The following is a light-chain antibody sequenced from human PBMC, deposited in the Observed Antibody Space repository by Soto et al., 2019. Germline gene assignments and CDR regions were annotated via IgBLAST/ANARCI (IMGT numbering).Light chain of an antibody. CDR1: SSDVGGYNY. CDR2: EVS. V-gene: IGLV2-14*01. J-gene: IGLJ1*01. CDR3: SSYTSINMYV. Sequence: QSALTQPRSVSGSPGQSVTISCTGTSSDVGGYNYVSWYQQHPGKAPKLMIYEVSHRPSGVSSRFSGSKSGNSASLTISGLQAEDEADYYCSSYTSINMYVFGTGTKLTVL.